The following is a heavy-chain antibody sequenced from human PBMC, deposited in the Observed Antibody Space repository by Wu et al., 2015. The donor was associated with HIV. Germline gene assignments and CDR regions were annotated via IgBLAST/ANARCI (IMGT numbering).Heavy chain of an antibody. Sequence: QVQLVQSGAEVKKPGSSVKVSCKASGGTFSSYAISWVRQAPGQGLEWVGGIIPIFGTANYAQKFQGRVTITTDESTSTAYMELSSLRSEDTAVYYCARGRYCSGGSCSHFDPWGQGTLVTVSS. V-gene: IGHV1-69*05. J-gene: IGHJ5*02. CDR2: IIPIFGTA. CDR3: ARGRYCSGGSCSHFDP. CDR1: GGTFSSYA. D-gene: IGHD2-15*01.